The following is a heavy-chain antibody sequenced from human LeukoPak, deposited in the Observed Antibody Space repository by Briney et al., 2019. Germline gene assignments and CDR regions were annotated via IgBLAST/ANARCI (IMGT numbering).Heavy chain of an antibody. CDR2: ISWDGGST. J-gene: IGHJ4*02. V-gene: IGHV3-43D*03. D-gene: IGHD2-8*02. Sequence: PGGSLRLSCAASGFTFDDYAMHWVRQAPGKGLEWVSLISWDGGSTYYADSVKGRFTISRDNSKNSLYLQMNSLRAEDTALYYCAKDKPRGTVVYLGSGAVDYWGQGTLVTVSS. CDR3: AKDKPRGTVVYLGSGAVDY. CDR1: GFTFDDYA.